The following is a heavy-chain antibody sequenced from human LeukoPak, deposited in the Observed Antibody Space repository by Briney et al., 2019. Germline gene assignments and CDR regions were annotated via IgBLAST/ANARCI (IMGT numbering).Heavy chain of an antibody. Sequence: SETLSLTCAVYGGPFSGYFWSWIRQPPGKGLEWIGYIYYSGSTNYNPSLKSRVTISVDTSKNQFSLKLSSATAADTAVYYCARVSVSGDYINWGQGTLVTVSS. CDR1: GGPFSGYF. D-gene: IGHD4-11*01. J-gene: IGHJ4*02. CDR3: ARVSVSGDYIN. V-gene: IGHV4-59*01. CDR2: IYYSGST.